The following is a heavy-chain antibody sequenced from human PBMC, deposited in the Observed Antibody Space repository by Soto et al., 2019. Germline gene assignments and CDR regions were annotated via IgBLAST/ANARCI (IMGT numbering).Heavy chain of an antibody. Sequence: SETLSLTCTVSGGSVSSGDYYWSWIRQPPGKGLEWIGYIHYSGSTYYNPSLKSRVTISVDTSKNQFSLKLSSVTAADTAVYYGARYSGYGGLQFDPWGQGTLVTVS. CDR1: GGSVSSGDYY. J-gene: IGHJ5*02. D-gene: IGHD5-12*01. CDR2: IHYSGST. V-gene: IGHV4-30-4*01. CDR3: ARYSGYGGLQFDP.